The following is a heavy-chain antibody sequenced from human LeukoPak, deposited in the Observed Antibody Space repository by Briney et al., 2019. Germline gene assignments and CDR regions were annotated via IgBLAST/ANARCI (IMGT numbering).Heavy chain of an antibody. CDR1: GFTFSSYA. CDR2: ISYDGSNK. D-gene: IGHD3-22*01. J-gene: IGHJ5*02. CDR3: ARDRGTMIVVVITTHWFDP. Sequence: GRSLRLSCAASGFTFSSYAMHWVRQAPGKGLEWVAVISYDGSNKYYADSVKGRFTISRDNSKNTLYLQMNSLRAEDTAVYYCARDRGTMIVVVITTHWFDPWGQGTLVTVSS. V-gene: IGHV3-30-3*01.